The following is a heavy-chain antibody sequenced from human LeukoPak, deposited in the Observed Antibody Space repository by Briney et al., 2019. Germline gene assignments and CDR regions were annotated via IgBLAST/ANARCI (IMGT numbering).Heavy chain of an antibody. Sequence: SVNVSCKASGGTFSSYAISWVRQAPGQGLEWMGGIIPIFGTANYAQKFQGSVTITAGESTSTAYMELSSLRAEDTAVDYCERYPPAGTATEGAFDIWGQGTMVTVSS. CDR1: GGTFSSYA. CDR3: ERYPPAGTATEGAFDI. V-gene: IGHV1-69*13. J-gene: IGHJ3*02. D-gene: IGHD1-1*01. CDR2: IIPIFGTA.